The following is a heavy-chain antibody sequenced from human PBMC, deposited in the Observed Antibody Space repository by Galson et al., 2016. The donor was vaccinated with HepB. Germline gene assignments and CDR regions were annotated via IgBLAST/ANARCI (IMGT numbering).Heavy chain of an antibody. J-gene: IGHJ4*02. CDR2: IYWDDDK. CDR3: ARSDLREAAAAPYYFDI. V-gene: IGHV2-5*02. CDR1: GFSLRTDGVG. D-gene: IGHD6-25*01. Sequence: PALVKPTQTLTLTCTFSGFSLRTDGVGVGWIRQPPGKALEWLAVIYWDDDKRYRPSLKNRLTITKDTSKNQVVLTMTDLDPVDTATYYCARSDLREAAAAPYYFDIWGQGTLVTVS.